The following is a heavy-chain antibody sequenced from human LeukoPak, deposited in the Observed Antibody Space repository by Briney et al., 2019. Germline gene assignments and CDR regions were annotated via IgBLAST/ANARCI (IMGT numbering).Heavy chain of an antibody. CDR1: GFTLSSYE. D-gene: IGHD6-19*01. CDR3: ARVVWVAVAAYYYYYGMDV. V-gene: IGHV3-48*03. CDR2: IFSSGSTI. J-gene: IGHJ6*02. Sequence: GGSLRLSCAASGFTLSSYEMNWGRQAPGKGLEWVSYIFSSGSTIYYADFVKGRFTISRDNAKNSLYLHMNSLRAEETAVYYCARVVWVAVAAYYYYYGMDVWGQGTTVTVSS.